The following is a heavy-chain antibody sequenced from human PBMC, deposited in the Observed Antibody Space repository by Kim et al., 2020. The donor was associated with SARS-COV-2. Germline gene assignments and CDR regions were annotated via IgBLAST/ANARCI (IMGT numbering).Heavy chain of an antibody. Sequence: ASVKVSCKASGYTFTGYYMHWVRQAPGQGLEWMGWINPNSGGTNYAQKFQGWVTMTRDTSISTAYMELSRLRSDDTAVYYCARGDILTGYYSVYYYGMDVWGQGTTVTVSS. V-gene: IGHV1-2*04. D-gene: IGHD3-9*01. CDR2: INPNSGGT. CDR1: GYTFTGYY. CDR3: ARGDILTGYYSVYYYGMDV. J-gene: IGHJ6*02.